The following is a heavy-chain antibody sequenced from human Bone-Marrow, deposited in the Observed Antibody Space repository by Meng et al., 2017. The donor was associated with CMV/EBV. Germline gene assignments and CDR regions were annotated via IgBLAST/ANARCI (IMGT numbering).Heavy chain of an antibody. Sequence: ESLKISWAASGFTFSSYSMNWVRQAPGKGLEWVSYISSSSSTIYYADSVKGRFTISRDNAKNSLYLQMNSLRAEDTAVYYCARDKYCGGDCYWYFDYWGQGNLVNGAS. J-gene: IGHJ4*02. CDR3: ARDKYCGGDCYWYFDY. CDR1: GFTFSSYS. V-gene: IGHV3-48*04. CDR2: ISSSSSTI. D-gene: IGHD2-21*01.